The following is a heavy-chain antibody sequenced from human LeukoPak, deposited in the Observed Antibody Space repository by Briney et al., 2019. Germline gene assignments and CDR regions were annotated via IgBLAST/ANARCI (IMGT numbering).Heavy chain of an antibody. CDR3: AKVGYYDSSGYSSPCYFDY. D-gene: IGHD3-22*01. Sequence: GGSLRLSCAASGFTFSSYAMSWVRQAPGKGLEWVSAISGSGGSTYYADSVKGRFTISRDNSKNTLYLQMNSLRAEDTAVYYCAKVGYYDSSGYSSPCYFDYWGQGTLVTVSS. J-gene: IGHJ4*02. CDR2: ISGSGGST. V-gene: IGHV3-23*01. CDR1: GFTFSSYA.